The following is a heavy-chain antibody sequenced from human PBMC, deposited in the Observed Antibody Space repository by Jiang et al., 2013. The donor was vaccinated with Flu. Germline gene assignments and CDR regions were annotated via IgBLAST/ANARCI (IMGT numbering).Heavy chain of an antibody. V-gene: IGHV1-8*01. J-gene: IGHJ3*02. CDR2: MNPNSGNT. CDR3: AGKAYYYDSSGQIDAFDI. Sequence: SGAEVKKPGASVKVSCKASGYTXTSYDINWVRQATGQGLEWMGWMNPNSGNTGYAQKFQGRVAMTRNTSISTAYMELSSLRSEDTAVYYCAGKAYYYDSSGQIDAFDIWGQGTMVTVSS. D-gene: IGHD3-22*01. CDR1: GYTXTSYD.